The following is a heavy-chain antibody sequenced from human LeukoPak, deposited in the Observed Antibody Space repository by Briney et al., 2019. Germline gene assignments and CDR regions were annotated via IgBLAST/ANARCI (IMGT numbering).Heavy chain of an antibody. D-gene: IGHD3-9*01. CDR2: ISYDGSNK. Sequence: GGSLRLSCAASGFTFSSYAMHWVRQAPGKGLEWVAVISYDGSNKCYADSVKGRFTISRDNSKNTLYLQMNSLRAEDTAVYYCARDHHKLRYFDWLPGAPYYFDYWGQGALVTVSS. V-gene: IGHV3-30*04. CDR3: ARDHHKLRYFDWLPGAPYYFDY. CDR1: GFTFSSYA. J-gene: IGHJ4*02.